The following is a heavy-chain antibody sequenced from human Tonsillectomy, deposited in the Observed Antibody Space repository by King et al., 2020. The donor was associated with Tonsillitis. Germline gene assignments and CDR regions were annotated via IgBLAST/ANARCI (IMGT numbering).Heavy chain of an antibody. CDR3: AKGGCSSTSCYYDCDY. CDR2: ISGSGGST. Sequence: VQLVESGGGLVQPGGSLRLSCAASGFTFSSYAMSWVRQAPGKGLEWVSAISGSGGSTSYADSVKGRFTISRDNSKNTLNLQMNSLRAEDTAVYYCAKGGCSSTSCYYDCDYWGQGTLVTVSS. CDR1: GFTFSSYA. J-gene: IGHJ4*02. D-gene: IGHD2-2*01. V-gene: IGHV3-23*04.